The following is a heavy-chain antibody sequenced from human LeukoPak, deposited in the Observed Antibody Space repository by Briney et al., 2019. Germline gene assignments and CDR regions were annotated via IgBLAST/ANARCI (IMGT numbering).Heavy chain of an antibody. Sequence: PSETLSLTCTVSGGSITSYYWSWIRQPPGKGLEWIGSIYYSGSTNYNPSLKSRVTISVDTSKNQFSLKLSSVTAADTAVYYCARRARFRRSLWDPYYYYMDVWGKGTTVTISS. V-gene: IGHV4-59*12. CDR3: ARRARFRRSLWDPYYYYMDV. J-gene: IGHJ6*03. D-gene: IGHD1-26*01. CDR1: GGSITSYY. CDR2: IYYSGST.